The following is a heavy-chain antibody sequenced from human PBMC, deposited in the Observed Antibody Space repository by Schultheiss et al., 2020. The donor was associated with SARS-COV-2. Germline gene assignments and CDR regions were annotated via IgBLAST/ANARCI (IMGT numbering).Heavy chain of an antibody. Sequence: GESLKISCAASGFTFNSYAMSWVRQAPGKGLEWVSSISSSSSYIYYADSVKGRFTISRDNSKNTLYLQMNSLRAEDTAVYYCAKALKRDWFTAFDIWGQGTMVTVSS. CDR1: GFTFNSYA. CDR2: ISSSSSYI. V-gene: IGHV3-21*01. J-gene: IGHJ3*02. D-gene: IGHD3/OR15-3a*01. CDR3: AKALKRDWFTAFDI.